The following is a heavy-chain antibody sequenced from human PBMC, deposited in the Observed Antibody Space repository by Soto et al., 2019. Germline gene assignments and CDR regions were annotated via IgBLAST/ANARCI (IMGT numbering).Heavy chain of an antibody. D-gene: IGHD4-17*01. Sequence: PSETLSLTCTVSGGSLSSSTYYWGWILQPPGKGLEWIASIYYSGSTYYNPSLKSRVTISVDTSKNQFSLKLSSVAAADTAVYYCATEHGDYVLNWLGPWGQGTLVTVSS. V-gene: IGHV4-39*02. CDR2: IYYSGST. CDR3: ATEHGDYVLNWLGP. CDR1: GGSLSSSTYY. J-gene: IGHJ5*02.